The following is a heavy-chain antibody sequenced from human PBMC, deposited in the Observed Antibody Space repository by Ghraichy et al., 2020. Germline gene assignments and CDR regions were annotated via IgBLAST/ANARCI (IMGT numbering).Heavy chain of an antibody. CDR1: GFTFSNYA. J-gene: IGHJ4*02. V-gene: IGHV3-23*01. D-gene: IGHD7-27*01. CDR2: ISGSGGST. Sequence: LTCAASGFTFSNYAMSLVRQAPGKGLEWVSAISGSGGSTYYADSVKGRFTISRDNSKNTLYLQMNSLRAEDTAVYYCAKVGLGTGYYWGQVTLVTVFS. CDR3: AKVGLGTGYY.